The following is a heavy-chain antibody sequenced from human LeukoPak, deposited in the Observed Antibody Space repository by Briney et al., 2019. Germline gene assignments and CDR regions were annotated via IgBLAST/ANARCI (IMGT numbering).Heavy chain of an antibody. CDR3: ARGVSTVY. CDR1: GFTFSSYA. V-gene: IGHV3-64*01. D-gene: IGHD4-11*01. J-gene: IGHJ4*02. CDR2: ISSSGGTT. Sequence: GGSLRLSCVASGFTFSSYAMHWVRQAPGKGLEYVAVISSSGGTTYYANSVKGRFTISRDNSKKTLYLPMGSLRPEDMAVYYCARGVSTVYWGQGTLVTVSS.